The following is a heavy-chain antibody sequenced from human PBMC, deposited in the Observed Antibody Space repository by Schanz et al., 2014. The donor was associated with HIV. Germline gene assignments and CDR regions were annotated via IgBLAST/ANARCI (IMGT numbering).Heavy chain of an antibody. D-gene: IGHD3-3*02. V-gene: IGHV1-69*01. CDR3: ARAAFSSEYYYGMDV. CDR2: IIPIFGTA. J-gene: IGHJ6*02. Sequence: QVLLVQSGPEVKKPGSSVKVSCKASGGTFSIYAISWVRQAPGQGLEWMGGIIPIFGTANYAQKFQGRVTIIADESTSTAYMELSSLRSADTAVYFCARAAFSSEYYYGMDVWGQGTTVTVSS. CDR1: GGTFSIYA.